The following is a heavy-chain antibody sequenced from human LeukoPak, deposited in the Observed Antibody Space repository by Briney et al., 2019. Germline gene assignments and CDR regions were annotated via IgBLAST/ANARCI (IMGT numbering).Heavy chain of an antibody. CDR3: ARDLAYSRLDY. CDR1: GLTFSSSW. D-gene: IGHD5-18*01. Sequence: GGSLRLSCAVSGLTFSSSWMDWVRQAPGKGLEWVASINPDGNKKYSADSVKGRFTISRDNAENSLYLQMNSLRVEDAAFYYCARDLAYSRLDYWGQGMLVTVSS. V-gene: IGHV3-7*01. J-gene: IGHJ4*02. CDR2: INPDGNKK.